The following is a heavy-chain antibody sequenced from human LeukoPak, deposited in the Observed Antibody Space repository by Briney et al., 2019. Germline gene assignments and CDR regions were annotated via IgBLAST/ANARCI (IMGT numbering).Heavy chain of an antibody. CDR3: ARGIAVAGTPGY. V-gene: IGHV1-2*06. CDR1: GYTFTSYY. Sequence: ASVKVSCKASGYTFTSYYMHWVRQAPGQGLEWMGRINPNSGGTNYAQKFQGRVTMTRDTSISTAYMELSRLRSDDTAVYYCARGIAVAGTPGYWGQGTLVTVSS. CDR2: INPNSGGT. J-gene: IGHJ4*02. D-gene: IGHD6-19*01.